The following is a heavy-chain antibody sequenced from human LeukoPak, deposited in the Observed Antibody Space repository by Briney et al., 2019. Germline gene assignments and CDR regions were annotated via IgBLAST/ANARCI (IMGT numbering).Heavy chain of an antibody. CDR1: GFIFSSYS. V-gene: IGHV3-21*01. CDR2: ISNSGIYI. D-gene: IGHD2-15*01. CDR3: AKHMTPESTTPYYYGMDV. J-gene: IGHJ6*02. Sequence: PGGSLRLSCAASGFIFSSYSMNWVRQAPGKGLEWVSSISNSGIYIYYADSVKGRFTMSRDNGKNSLFLQMNSLRAEDTAVYCCAKHMTPESTTPYYYGMDVWGQGTTVTVSS.